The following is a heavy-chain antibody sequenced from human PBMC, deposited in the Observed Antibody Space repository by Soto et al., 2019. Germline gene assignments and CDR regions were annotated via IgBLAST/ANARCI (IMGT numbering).Heavy chain of an antibody. CDR2: IWYDGSNK. V-gene: IGHV3-33*01. Sequence: QVQLVESGGGVVQPGRSLRLSCAASGFTFSSYGMHWVRQAPGKWLEWVAVIWYDGSNKYYADSVKGRFTISRDNSKNTLYLQMNSLRAEDTAVYYCAGYTVTTGWYFDLWGRGTLVTVSS. CDR1: GFTFSSYG. CDR3: AGYTVTTGWYFDL. J-gene: IGHJ2*01. D-gene: IGHD4-17*01.